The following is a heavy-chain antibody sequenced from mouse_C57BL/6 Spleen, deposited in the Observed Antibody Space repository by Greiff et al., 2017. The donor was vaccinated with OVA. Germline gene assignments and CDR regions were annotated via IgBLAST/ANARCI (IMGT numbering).Heavy chain of an antibody. CDR1: GYSFTGYY. Sequence: VQLQQSGPELVKPGASVKISCKASGYSFTGYYMNWVKQSPEKSLEWIGEINPSTGGTTFNQKFKAKATLTVDKSSSTAYMQLKSRTSEDSAVYYCARRIDGYSYAMDYWGQGTSVTVSS. CDR2: INPSTGGT. J-gene: IGHJ4*01. D-gene: IGHD2-3*01. V-gene: IGHV1-42*01. CDR3: ARRIDGYSYAMDY.